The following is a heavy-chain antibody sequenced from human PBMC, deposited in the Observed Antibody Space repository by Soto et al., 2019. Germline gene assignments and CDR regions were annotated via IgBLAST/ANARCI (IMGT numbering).Heavy chain of an antibody. CDR2: IYPGDSDT. D-gene: IGHD3-10*01. Sequence: GEALKISCQGSGYSFTDYWIGWVRQMPGKGLELMGIIYPGDSDTRYSPSFQGQVTISADKSISTSCLQWGSLRADDTAVYYCGTHPGGGGYWGQGTLVTVSS. CDR1: GYSFTDYW. CDR3: GTHPGGGGY. V-gene: IGHV5-51*01. J-gene: IGHJ4*02.